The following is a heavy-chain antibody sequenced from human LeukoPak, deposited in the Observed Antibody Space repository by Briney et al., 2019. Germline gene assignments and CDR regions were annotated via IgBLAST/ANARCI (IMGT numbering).Heavy chain of an antibody. D-gene: IGHD6-19*01. CDR1: GFTSTNYA. CDR2: TSYDGSKN. J-gene: IGHJ6*03. CDR3: ARVDSSGWNAYFYYLDV. V-gene: IGHV3-30*04. Sequence: PGRSLRLSCAASGFTSTNYALHWVRQSPGKGLEWVALTSYDGSKNYYGDSVKGRFTISRDNSKNTVYLQMNSLRAEDTAVYYCARVDSSGWNAYFYYLDVWGKGTTVTVSS.